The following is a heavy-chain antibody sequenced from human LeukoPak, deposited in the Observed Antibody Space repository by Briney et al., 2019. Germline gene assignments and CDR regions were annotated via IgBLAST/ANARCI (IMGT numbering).Heavy chain of an antibody. CDR3: TARWAYYDFWSGNDY. V-gene: IGHV3-73*01. Sequence: GGSLRLSCAASGFTFSGSAMHWVRQASGKGLEWVGRIRSKANSYATAYAASVKGRFTIPRDDSKNTAYLQMNSLKTEDTAVYYCTARWAYYDFWSGNDYWGQGTLVTVSS. J-gene: IGHJ4*02. D-gene: IGHD3-3*01. CDR1: GFTFSGSA. CDR2: IRSKANSYAT.